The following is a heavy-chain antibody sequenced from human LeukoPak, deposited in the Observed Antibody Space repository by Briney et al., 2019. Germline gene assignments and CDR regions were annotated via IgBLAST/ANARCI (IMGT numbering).Heavy chain of an antibody. V-gene: IGHV3-48*03. D-gene: IGHD3-22*01. CDR1: AFTFSSYE. CDR2: ISSSGNTI. Sequence: PGGSLRHSCAASAFTFSSYEMNWVRQAPGKGLEWVSYISSSGNTIYYADSVKDRFTISRDNAKNSLYLQMNSLRAEDTAVYYCLSGYYYYWGHGTLVTVSS. J-gene: IGHJ4*01. CDR3: LSGYYYY.